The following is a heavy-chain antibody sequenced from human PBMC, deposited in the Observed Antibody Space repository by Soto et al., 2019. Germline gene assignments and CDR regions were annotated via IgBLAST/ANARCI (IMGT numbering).Heavy chain of an antibody. CDR1: GGTFSSYG. CDR3: ARDCTTTSCYGGGMAV. V-gene: IGHV1-69*01. CDR2: IIPIFGTT. D-gene: IGHD2-2*01. J-gene: IGHJ6*02. Sequence: QVQLVQSGAEVKKPGSSVKVSCKASGGTFSSYGITWVRQAPGQGLEWMGGIIPIFGTTNYARKFQGRVTVTADESTSTAYMELSSLKSEDTAVYFCARDCTTTSCYGGGMAVWGQGTTVTVSS.